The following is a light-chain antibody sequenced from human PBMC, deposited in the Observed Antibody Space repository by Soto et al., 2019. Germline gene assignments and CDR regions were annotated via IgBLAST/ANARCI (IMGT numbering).Light chain of an antibody. V-gene: IGKV1-39*01. CDR3: QQSYTRT. J-gene: IGKJ1*01. CDR2: AAS. CDR1: QSISHY. Sequence: DIQLTQSPSSLSASVGDRVSISCRASQSISHYLNWYQQKPGKAPQVLIFAASELQSGVPSRFSGSGSGTDFTLTISSPQPDDFATYYCQQSYTRTFGQGTRVEL.